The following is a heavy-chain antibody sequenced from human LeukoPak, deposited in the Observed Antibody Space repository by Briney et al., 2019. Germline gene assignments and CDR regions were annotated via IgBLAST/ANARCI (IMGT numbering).Heavy chain of an antibody. CDR3: ARATTDYDILTGYLNWFDP. CDR1: GGSFSGCY. Sequence: SETLSLTCAVYGGSFSGCYWSWIRQPPGKGLEWIGEINHSGSTNYNPSLKSRVTISVDTSKNQFSLKLSSVTAADTAVYYCARATTDYDILTGYLNWFDPWGQGTLVTVSS. CDR2: INHSGST. V-gene: IGHV4-34*01. J-gene: IGHJ5*02. D-gene: IGHD3-9*01.